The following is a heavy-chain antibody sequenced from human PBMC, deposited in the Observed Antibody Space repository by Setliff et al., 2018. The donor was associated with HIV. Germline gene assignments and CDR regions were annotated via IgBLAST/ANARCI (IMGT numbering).Heavy chain of an antibody. CDR3: HSGYDTEEQSYFDY. CDR1: GFTFDRYW. V-gene: IGHV3-74*01. Sequence: GGSLRLSCAASGFTFDRYWMHWVRQAPGKGLVWVSRVNSDGSSKTYADSGKDRFTISRDNAKNTLYLQMNSLRAEDTGVYYCHSGYDTEEQSYFDYWGQGTLVTVSS. J-gene: IGHJ4*02. D-gene: IGHD5-12*01. CDR2: VNSDGSSK.